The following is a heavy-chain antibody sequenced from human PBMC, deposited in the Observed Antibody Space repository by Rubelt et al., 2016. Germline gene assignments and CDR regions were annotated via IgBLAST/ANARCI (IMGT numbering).Heavy chain of an antibody. CDR2: ISFDGDIT. CDR3: ARGNSAAY. D-gene: IGHD3-10*01. Sequence: GFIFSDFYLSWIRQAPGKGLEWLSYISFDGDITFYAASVKGRFSVSRDNANNSLYLQMNSLRAEDTAVYYCARGNSAAYWGQGTLVTVSS. CDR1: GFIFSDFY. J-gene: IGHJ4*02. V-gene: IGHV3-11*01.